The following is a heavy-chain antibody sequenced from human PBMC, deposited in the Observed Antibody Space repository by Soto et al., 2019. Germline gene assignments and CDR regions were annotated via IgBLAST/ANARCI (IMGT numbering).Heavy chain of an antibody. J-gene: IGHJ4*01. CDR3: AKDGGSLRSY. V-gene: IGHV3-23*01. D-gene: IGHD2-15*01. Sequence: EVQLLESGGGLVQPGGSLRLSCAASGLTFSSYAMSWVRQAPGKGLEWVSAISGSGGSTYYADSVKGRFTISRDNSKKTRYLKMLRLRAGDTAVYCCAKDGGSLRSYWGQEPWSPSPQ. CDR2: ISGSGGST. CDR1: GLTFSSYA.